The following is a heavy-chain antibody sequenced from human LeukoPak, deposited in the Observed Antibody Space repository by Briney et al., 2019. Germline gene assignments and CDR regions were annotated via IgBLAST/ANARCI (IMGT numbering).Heavy chain of an antibody. V-gene: IGHV3-33*08. J-gene: IGHJ6*02. CDR3: ARGATIWYGMDV. CDR1: GFTFSSYT. Sequence: GGSLRLSCAASGFTFSSYTMNWVRQAPGKGLEWVAVIWYDGSKKYNADSVKGRFTISRDNSKNTLYLQMNSLRAEDTAVYYCARGATIWYGMDVWGQGTTDTVSS. CDR2: IWYDGSKK. D-gene: IGHD5-24*01.